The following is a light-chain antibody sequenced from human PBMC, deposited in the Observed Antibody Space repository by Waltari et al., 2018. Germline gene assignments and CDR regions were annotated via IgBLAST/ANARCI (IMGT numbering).Light chain of an antibody. J-gene: IGKJ1*01. CDR1: QSVGRSN. CDR3: QQYGSSPRT. Sequence: CRASQSVGRSNLAWYQQKPGQAPRLLIYGASSRATGIPDRFSGSGSGTDFTLTISRLEPEDFAVYYCQQYGSSPRTFGQGTKVEIK. V-gene: IGKV3-20*01. CDR2: GAS.